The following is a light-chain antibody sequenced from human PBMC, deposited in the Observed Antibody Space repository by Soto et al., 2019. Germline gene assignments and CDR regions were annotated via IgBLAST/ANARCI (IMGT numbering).Light chain of an antibody. CDR3: QQYHRYST. J-gene: IGKJ4*01. CDR2: DAS. CDR1: QSISSW. V-gene: IGKV1-5*01. Sequence: DIQMTQSPSTLSASVGDRITITCRASQSISSWLAWYQQKPGKAPKLLIYDASTLESGVPSRFSGSGSGTEFTLTISSLQPDDFATDYCQQYHRYSTFGGGTKVEI.